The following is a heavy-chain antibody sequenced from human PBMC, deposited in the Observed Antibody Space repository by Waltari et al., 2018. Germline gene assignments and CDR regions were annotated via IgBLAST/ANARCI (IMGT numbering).Heavy chain of an antibody. J-gene: IGHJ4*02. CDR3: AKVGYYDFWSGYHLDY. CDR2: ISCSGGST. Sequence: EVQLLESGGGLVQPGGSLRLSCAAAGVPFSSYDMSWVSPAPGKGLEWVSAISCSGGSTYYADSVKGRFTISRDKSKNTLYLQMNSLIAEDTAVYYCAKVGYYDFWSGYHLDYWGQGTLVTVSS. D-gene: IGHD3-3*01. CDR1: GVPFSSYD. V-gene: IGHV3-23*01.